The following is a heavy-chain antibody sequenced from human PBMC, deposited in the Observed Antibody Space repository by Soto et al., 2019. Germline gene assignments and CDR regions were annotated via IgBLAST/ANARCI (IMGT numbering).Heavy chain of an antibody. J-gene: IGHJ4*02. V-gene: IGHV4-34*01. CDR1: GGSFSGYY. CDR3: ASIMTTVVKPPFDY. Sequence: QVQLQQWGAGLLKPSETLSLTCAVYGGSFSGYYWSWIRQPPGKGLEWIGEINHSGSTIYNPSLKSRVTISVDTAKNQFSRKLSSVTAADTAVYYWASIMTTVVKPPFDYWGQGTLVTVSS. CDR2: INHSGST. D-gene: IGHD4-17*01.